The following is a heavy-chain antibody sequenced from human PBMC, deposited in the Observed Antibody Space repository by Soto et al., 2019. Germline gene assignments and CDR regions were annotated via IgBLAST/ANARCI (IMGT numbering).Heavy chain of an antibody. CDR2: IYYSGST. D-gene: IGHD2-15*01. CDR1: GGSISSGGYY. CDR3: AGSLGYCSGGSCYSSSYYFDY. J-gene: IGHJ4*02. V-gene: IGHV4-31*03. Sequence: QVQLQESGPGLVKPSQTLSLTCTVSGGSISSGGYYWSWIRQHPGKGLEWIGYIYYSGSTYYNPYLKSRVTISVDTSKNQFSLKLSSVTAADTAVYYCAGSLGYCSGGSCYSSSYYFDYWGQGTLVTVSS.